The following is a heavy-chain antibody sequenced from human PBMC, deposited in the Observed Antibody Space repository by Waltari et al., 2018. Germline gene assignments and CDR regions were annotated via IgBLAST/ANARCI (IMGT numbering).Heavy chain of an antibody. CDR1: ELTFIPYA. D-gene: IGHD3-22*01. CDR3: ARDYCDRTNCHGMDV. V-gene: IGHV3-30*03. Sequence: QVQLVESGGGVVQPGRSLRISCEASELTFIPYALPWVRQAPGKGLEWVAVISYNARNIYYVDSVKGRFTISRDNSKKTLFLQMNSLRAEDTAVYYCARDYCDRTNCHGMDVWGQGTTVTVSS. CDR2: ISYNARNI. J-gene: IGHJ6*02.